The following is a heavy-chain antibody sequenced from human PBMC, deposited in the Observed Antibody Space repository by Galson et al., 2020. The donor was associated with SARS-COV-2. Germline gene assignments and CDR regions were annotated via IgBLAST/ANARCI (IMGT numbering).Heavy chain of an antibody. CDR3: ARQTEAGDDNHYSGMDV. D-gene: IGHD4-17*01. J-gene: IGHJ6*02. CDR1: GGSISTYY. Sequence: ETSETLSLSCTVSGGSISTYYWNWIRQPPGKGLEWIGHIYSSGSTNYNPSLKSRVTISLDTSNNQFSLRLTSMTAADAAAYFCARQTEAGDDNHYSGMDVWGQGTTVAVSS. CDR2: IYSSGST. V-gene: IGHV4-59*08.